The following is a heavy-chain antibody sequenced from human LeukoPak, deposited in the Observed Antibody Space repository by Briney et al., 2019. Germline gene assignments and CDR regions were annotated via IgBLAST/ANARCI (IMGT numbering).Heavy chain of an antibody. V-gene: IGHV4-39*01. CDR1: GGSISSINYY. CDR3: ARRLWNYGSGSYYFDY. CDR2: IYYSGNT. Sequence: PSETLPLTCTVSGGSISSINYYWGWIRQPPGKGLEWIGNIYYSGNTYYNPSLKSRVTICVDQSQNQFSLKLRSVTAADTPVYYCARRLWNYGSGSYYFDYWGQGTLVTVSS. J-gene: IGHJ4*02. D-gene: IGHD3-10*01.